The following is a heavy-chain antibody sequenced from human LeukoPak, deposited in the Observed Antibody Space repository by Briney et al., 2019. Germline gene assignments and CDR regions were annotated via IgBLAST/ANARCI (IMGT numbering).Heavy chain of an antibody. Sequence: GGSLRLSCTASGFTFSDYWMTWVRQAPGKGPEWVANIKQDGSQRYCVDSVRGRFTISRDNAKNSLFLQMNGLRAEDTAVYFDYWGQGTLVTVSS. V-gene: IGHV3-7*01. CDR1: GFTFSDYW. CDR2: IKQDGSQR. J-gene: IGHJ4*02. CDR3: Y.